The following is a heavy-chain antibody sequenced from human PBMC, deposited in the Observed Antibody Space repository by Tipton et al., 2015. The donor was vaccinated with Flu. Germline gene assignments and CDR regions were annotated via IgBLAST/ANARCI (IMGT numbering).Heavy chain of an antibody. CDR3: ARQREVWNWFPPTDY. Sequence: QLVQSGAEVKKPGESLKISCKGSGYSFTSYWIGWVRQMPGKGLEWMGIIYPGDSDTRYSPSFQGQVTISADKSISTAYLQWSSLKASDTAMYYCARQREVWNWFPPTDYWGQGTLVTVSS. CDR1: GYSFTSYW. D-gene: IGHD1-7*01. V-gene: IGHV5-51*01. J-gene: IGHJ4*02. CDR2: IYPGDSDT.